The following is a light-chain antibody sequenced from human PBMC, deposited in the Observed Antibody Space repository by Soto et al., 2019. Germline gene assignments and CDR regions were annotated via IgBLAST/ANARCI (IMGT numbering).Light chain of an antibody. V-gene: IGKV3-20*01. CDR2: GAS. J-gene: IGKJ1*01. CDR1: QSVSGRY. CDR3: QQYGSSPRT. Sequence: EIVLTQSPGTLSLSPGERATLSCRASQSVSGRYLAWYQQKPGQAPRLLIHGASTRATGIPDRFSGSGSGTDFTLTISRLEPEDFVVYYCQQYGSSPRTFGQGTKVEIK.